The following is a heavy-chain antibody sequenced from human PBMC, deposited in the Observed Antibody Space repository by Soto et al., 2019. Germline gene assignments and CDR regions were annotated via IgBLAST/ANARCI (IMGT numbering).Heavy chain of an antibody. CDR2: ISFDGSEK. J-gene: IGHJ3*02. CDR1: GFTFSIYG. CDR3: ARDRRLYYSDAFEI. V-gene: IGHV3-30*03. D-gene: IGHD1-26*01. Sequence: VQLVESGGGVVQPGRSLRLSCAASGFTFSIYGMHWVRHAPGKGLEWVAMISFDGSEKYYTDSVKGRFHISRDSSKNTMYLQMDSLRVEDTAVYYCARDRRLYYSDAFEIWGQGTTVTVSS.